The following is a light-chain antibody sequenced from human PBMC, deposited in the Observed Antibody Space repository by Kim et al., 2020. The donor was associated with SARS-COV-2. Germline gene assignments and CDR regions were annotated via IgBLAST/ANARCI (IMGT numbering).Light chain of an antibody. V-gene: IGKV1-12*01. Sequence: ASVGDRVTITCRASQYIYTWLAWYQQQPGKAPKLLISGASNLQPGVPPRFSASGSGTDFTLTISRLQPEDFATYYCQQLNTSPLTFGGGTKVDIK. CDR1: QYIYTW. CDR3: QQLNTSPLT. J-gene: IGKJ4*01. CDR2: GAS.